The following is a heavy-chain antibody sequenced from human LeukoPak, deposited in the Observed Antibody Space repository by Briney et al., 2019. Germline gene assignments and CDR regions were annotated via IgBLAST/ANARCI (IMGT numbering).Heavy chain of an antibody. CDR3: ARSARYYDILTGYYRGDSPYYFDY. Sequence: GGSLRLSCAASGFTFSSYWMSWVRQAPGKGLDWVSNIKRDGSEKYYVDSVKGRFTISRDNAKSSLYLQMNSLRAEDTAVYYCARSARYYDILTGYYRGDSPYYFDYWGQGTLVTVSS. D-gene: IGHD3-9*01. CDR1: GFTFSSYW. J-gene: IGHJ4*02. CDR2: IKRDGSEK. V-gene: IGHV3-7*04.